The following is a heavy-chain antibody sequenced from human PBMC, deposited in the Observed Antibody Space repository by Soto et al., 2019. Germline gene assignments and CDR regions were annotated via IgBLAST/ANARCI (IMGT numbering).Heavy chain of an antibody. CDR3: TRDLFFFSQSSVTTDGY. Sequence: QVHLVQSGPEVKKPGASVTVSCKTSGYTFSSYGISWVRQAPGQRPEWLGWINVESDKTNYAQKFQDRVTMSTDTSTDTAYMELRSLRSDDTAIYYCTRDLFFFSQSSVTTDGYWGQGTLVTVSS. V-gene: IGHV1-18*01. CDR2: INVESDKT. J-gene: IGHJ4*02. CDR1: GYTFSSYG. D-gene: IGHD4-17*01.